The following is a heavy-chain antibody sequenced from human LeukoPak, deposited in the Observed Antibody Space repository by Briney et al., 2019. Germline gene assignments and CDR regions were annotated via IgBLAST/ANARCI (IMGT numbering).Heavy chain of an antibody. CDR2: IDYSGST. CDR1: GGSISSGDHY. J-gene: IGHJ3*02. V-gene: IGHV4-30-4*08. CDR3: AREVVVPAASDAFDI. D-gene: IGHD2-2*01. Sequence: SQTLSLTCTVSGGSISSGDHYWSWIRQPPGKGLECTGYIDYSGSTYYNPSLKSRVTISVDTSKNQFSLKLSSVTAADTAVYYCAREVVVPAASDAFDIWGQGTMVTVSS.